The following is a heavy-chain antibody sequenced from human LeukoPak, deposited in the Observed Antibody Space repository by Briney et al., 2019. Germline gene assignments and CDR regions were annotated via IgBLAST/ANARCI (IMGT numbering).Heavy chain of an antibody. CDR1: GFTFSNAW. CDR2: IESKTDGGTT. D-gene: IGHD2-21*01. CDR3: TTRGIEDY. Sequence: GGSLRLSCAASGFTFSNAWMSWVRQAPGKGLEWVGRIESKTDGGTTDYAAPVKGRFTISRDDSKNTLYLQMNSLKTEDTAVYYCTTRGIEDYWGQGTLVTVSS. J-gene: IGHJ4*02. V-gene: IGHV3-15*04.